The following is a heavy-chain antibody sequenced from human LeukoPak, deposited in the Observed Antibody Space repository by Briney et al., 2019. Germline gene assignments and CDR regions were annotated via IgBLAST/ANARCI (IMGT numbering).Heavy chain of an antibody. J-gene: IGHJ5*02. CDR2: ISAYNGNT. Sequence: ASVKVSCKASGYTFTSYGISWVRQAPGQGLEWMGWISAYNGNTNYAQKLQGRVTMTTDTSTSTACMELRSLGSDDTAVYYCARVEDIVVVPAAWFDPWGQGTLVTVSS. CDR1: GYTFTSYG. D-gene: IGHD2-2*01. CDR3: ARVEDIVVVPAAWFDP. V-gene: IGHV1-18*01.